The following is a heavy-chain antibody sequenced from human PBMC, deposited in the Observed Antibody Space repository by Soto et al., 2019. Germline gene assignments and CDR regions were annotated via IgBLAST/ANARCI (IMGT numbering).Heavy chain of an antibody. CDR3: ARLELTGLDN. J-gene: IGHJ4*02. CDR1: GYTFATHW. Sequence: ESLKISCKGSGYTFATHWIAWVRQMPGKGLEWMGITYPGDSDTRYSPSFQGQVTISADKSFSTAYLQWSSLKASDTAIYFCARLELTGLDNWGQGTPVTVSS. CDR2: TYPGDSDT. V-gene: IGHV5-51*01. D-gene: IGHD3-9*01.